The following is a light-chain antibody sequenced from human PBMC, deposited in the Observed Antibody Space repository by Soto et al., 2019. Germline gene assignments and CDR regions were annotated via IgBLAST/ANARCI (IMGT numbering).Light chain of an antibody. J-gene: IGKJ5*01. Sequence: DIQMTQSPSSLSASVGDRVTITCRASQSISSYLNWYQQKPGKAPKVLIYAASSLQSGVPSRFSGSGSGTDFTLTISSLQPEDFATYHCQQYDHLPITFGQGTRLEIK. CDR1: QSISSY. CDR2: AAS. CDR3: QQYDHLPIT. V-gene: IGKV1-39*01.